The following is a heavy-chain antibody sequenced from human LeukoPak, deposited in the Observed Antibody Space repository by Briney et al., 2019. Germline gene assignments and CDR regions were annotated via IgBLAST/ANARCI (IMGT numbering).Heavy chain of an antibody. CDR2: ISSSSNSI. CDR3: ARRGYYCSSTSCHFDY. J-gene: IGHJ4*02. Sequence: GGSLRLSCAVSGFTFSDFGMNWVRQAPGKGLEWVAFISSSSNSIYYADSVKGRFTLSRDNAKNSLYLQMNSLRAEDTAVYYCARRGYYCSSTSCHFDYWGQGTLVTVSS. V-gene: IGHV3-21*01. D-gene: IGHD2-2*01. CDR1: GFTFSDFG.